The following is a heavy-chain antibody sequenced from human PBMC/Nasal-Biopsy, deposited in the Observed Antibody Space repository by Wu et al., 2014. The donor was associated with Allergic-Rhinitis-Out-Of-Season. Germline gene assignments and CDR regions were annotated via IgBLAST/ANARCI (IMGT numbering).Heavy chain of an antibody. V-gene: IGHV3-30*18. CDR2: ISSDGRNK. CDR3: AKGSLSPLSSSWYPSNYYHYYMDV. D-gene: IGHD6-13*01. Sequence: LRLSCAASGFTFSNYAMHWVRQGPGKGLEWLAVISSDGRNKYYADSVKGRFTISRDSPKNTLYLQMNSLRVEDAAVYYCAKGSLSPLSSSWYPSNYYHYYMDVWGRGTTVTVSS. J-gene: IGHJ6*03. CDR1: GFTFSNYA.